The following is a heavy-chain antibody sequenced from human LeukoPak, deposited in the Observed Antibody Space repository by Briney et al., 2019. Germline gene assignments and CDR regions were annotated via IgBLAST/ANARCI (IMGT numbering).Heavy chain of an antibody. CDR2: INPSGGST. CDR3: ARDRRRGGGYYVGY. Sequence: ASVKVSCKASGYTFTSSYIQWVRQTPGQGLEWMGIINPSGGSTSYAQKFQGRVTMTRDTSTSTVYMELSSLRSEDTAVYYCARDRRRGGGYYVGYWGQGTLVTVSS. CDR1: GYTFTSSY. J-gene: IGHJ4*02. D-gene: IGHD3-10*01. V-gene: IGHV1-46*01.